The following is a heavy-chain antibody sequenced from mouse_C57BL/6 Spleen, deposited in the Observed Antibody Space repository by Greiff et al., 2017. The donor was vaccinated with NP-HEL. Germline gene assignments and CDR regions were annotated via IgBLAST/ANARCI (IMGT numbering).Heavy chain of an antibody. J-gene: IGHJ4*01. Sequence: EVQLQQSGPELVKPGASVKISCKASGYTFTDYYMNWVKQSHGKSLEWIGDINPNNGGTSYNQKFKGKATLTVDKSSSTAYMELRSLTSEDSAVYYCARRWLLLYYYAMDYWGQGTSVTVSS. V-gene: IGHV1-26*01. CDR3: ARRWLLLYYYAMDY. CDR1: GYTFTDYY. D-gene: IGHD2-3*01. CDR2: INPNNGGT.